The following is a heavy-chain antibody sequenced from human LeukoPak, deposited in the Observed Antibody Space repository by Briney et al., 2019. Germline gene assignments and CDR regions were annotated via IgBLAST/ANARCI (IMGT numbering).Heavy chain of an antibody. D-gene: IGHD2-2*01. Sequence: PSETLSLTCTVSGGSISSYYWSWVRQPAGKGVEWIGRIYNSGSKNYKPSIKSGGTISVDTTKNKFSLKLSSLTAADTAVYYCARAAVPAAIVDWFDPWGQGTLVTVSS. CDR3: ARAAVPAAIVDWFDP. J-gene: IGHJ5*02. CDR1: GGSISSYY. V-gene: IGHV4-4*07. CDR2: IYNSGSK.